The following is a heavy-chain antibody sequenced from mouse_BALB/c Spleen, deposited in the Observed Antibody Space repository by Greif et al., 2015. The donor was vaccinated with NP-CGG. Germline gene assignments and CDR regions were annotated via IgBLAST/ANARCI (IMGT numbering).Heavy chain of an antibody. V-gene: IGHV5-17*02. CDR3: ARGVGYDGFAY. CDR1: GFTFSSFG. Sequence: EVQRVESGGGLVQPGGSRKLSCAASGFTFSSFGMHWVRQAPEKGLEWVAYISSGSSTIYYADTVKGRFTISRDNPKNTLFLQMTSLRSEDTAMYYCARGVGYDGFAYWGQGTPVTVSA. CDR2: ISSGSSTI. J-gene: IGHJ3*01. D-gene: IGHD2-2*01.